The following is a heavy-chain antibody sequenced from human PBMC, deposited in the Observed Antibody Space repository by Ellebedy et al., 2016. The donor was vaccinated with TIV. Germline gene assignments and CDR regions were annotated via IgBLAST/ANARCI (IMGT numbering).Heavy chain of an antibody. Sequence: PGGSLRLSCAASGFTFSSYAMHWVRQAPGKGLEWVALISNDVRNKYYVDSVKGRFTISRDNSKRTLYLQMNSMRADDTAIYYCAKLSGVLSWYADYWGLGARVTVSS. V-gene: IGHV3-30*18. D-gene: IGHD6-13*01. CDR3: AKLSGVLSWYADY. CDR1: GFTFSSYA. J-gene: IGHJ4*02. CDR2: ISNDVRNK.